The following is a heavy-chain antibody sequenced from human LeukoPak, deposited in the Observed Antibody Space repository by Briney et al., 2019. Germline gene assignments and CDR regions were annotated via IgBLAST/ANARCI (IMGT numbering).Heavy chain of an antibody. D-gene: IGHD2-15*01. Sequence: ASVKVSCKASGYTFTNYEINWVRQGTGQGLEWLGWMNPSSGNTGYAQKFQGRVTMTRDTSISTAYMELSSLRSEDTAVYYCARVAYYSAGKSLKFFYGMDVWGQGTTVTVSS. V-gene: IGHV1-8*01. J-gene: IGHJ6*02. CDR2: MNPSSGNT. CDR3: ARVAYYSAGKSLKFFYGMDV. CDR1: GYTFTNYE.